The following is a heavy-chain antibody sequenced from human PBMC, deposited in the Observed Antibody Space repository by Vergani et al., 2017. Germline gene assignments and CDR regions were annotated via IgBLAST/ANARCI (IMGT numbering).Heavy chain of an antibody. Sequence: QVQLQESGPGLVKPSETLSLTCTVSGAAIKDFHWSWFRQPPGKGLEWIGYVYYTGSTTYNPSLKSRVTIPVDTSNNQFSLRMNSLTAADTAIYYCARDRDLYCRSTTSCHNWFDPWGQGSLVTVSS. V-gene: IGHV4-59*01. CDR1: GAAIKDFH. CDR3: ARDRDLYCRSTTSCHNWFDP. CDR2: VYYTGST. D-gene: IGHD2/OR15-2a*01. J-gene: IGHJ5*02.